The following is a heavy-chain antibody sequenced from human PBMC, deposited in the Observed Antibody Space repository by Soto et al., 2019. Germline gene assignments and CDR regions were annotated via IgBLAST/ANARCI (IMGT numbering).Heavy chain of an antibody. CDR2: IYYSGST. CDR3: ARDRSDGYGDYFDY. Sequence: ASETLSLTCTVSGGSISSYYWSWIRQPPGKGLEWIGYIYYSGSTNYNPSLKSRVTISVDTSKNQFSLKLSSVTAADTAVYYCARDRSDGYGDYFDYWGQGTLVTVSS. J-gene: IGHJ4*02. D-gene: IGHD4-17*01. CDR1: GGSISSYY. V-gene: IGHV4-59*01.